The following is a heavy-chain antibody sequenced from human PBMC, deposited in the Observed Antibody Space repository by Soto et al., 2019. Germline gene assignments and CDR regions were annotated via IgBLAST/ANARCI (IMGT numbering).Heavy chain of an antibody. CDR2: IYSGGST. CDR1: GFPVSSNY. D-gene: IGHD7-27*01. V-gene: IGHV3-53*04. CDR3: ATPKGNWGSAFDI. Sequence: GGSLRLSCAGSGFPVSSNYMSWVRQAPGKGLEWVSVIYSGGSTYYADSVKGRFTISRHNSKNTLYLQMNSLRAEDTAVYYCATPKGNWGSAFDIWGQGTMVTVSS. J-gene: IGHJ3*02.